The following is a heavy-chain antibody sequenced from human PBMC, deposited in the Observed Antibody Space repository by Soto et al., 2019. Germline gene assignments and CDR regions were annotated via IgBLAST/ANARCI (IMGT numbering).Heavy chain of an antibody. Sequence: PSETLSLTCTVSGGSISSSSYYWGWIRQPPGKGLEWIGSIYYSWSTYYNPSLKSRVTISVDTSKNQFSLKLSSVTAADTAVYYCARLNDILTGYLSLYYFYYWGQGTLVTVSS. CDR1: GGSISSSSYY. V-gene: IGHV4-39*01. J-gene: IGHJ4*02. CDR2: IYYSWST. D-gene: IGHD3-9*01. CDR3: ARLNDILTGYLSLYYFYY.